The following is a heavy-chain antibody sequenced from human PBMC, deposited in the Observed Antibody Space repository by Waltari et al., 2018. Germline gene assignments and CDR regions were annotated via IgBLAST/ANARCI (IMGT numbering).Heavy chain of an antibody. V-gene: IGHV3-74*01. D-gene: IGHD2-2*01. CDR2: ISGDGTKA. Sequence: EVQLVESGGGLVQPGGSLRLSCIASGFPFSNYWMHWVRQSPGKGLVWISRISGDGTKANDADSVQGRFIISRDSAKNILYLQMSNLRADDAALYYCARGSDVVEVPAANGVVIGPWGQGTLVTVSA. J-gene: IGHJ5*02. CDR1: GFPFSNYW. CDR3: ARGSDVVEVPAANGVVIGP.